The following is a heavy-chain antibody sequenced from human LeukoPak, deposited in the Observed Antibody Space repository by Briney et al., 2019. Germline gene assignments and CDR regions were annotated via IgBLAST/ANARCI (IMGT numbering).Heavy chain of an antibody. J-gene: IGHJ4*02. CDR3: AKDRDFGGYSAFDY. CDR1: GFTFSNYG. V-gene: IGHV3-30*02. Sequence: GGSLRLSCAASGFTFSNYGMHWVRQAPGKGLEWVAFIRYDGSNKYYADSVKGRFTISRDNSKNTLYLQMNSLRAEDTAVYYCAKDRDFGGYSAFDYWGQGTLVTVSS. D-gene: IGHD5-12*01. CDR2: IRYDGSNK.